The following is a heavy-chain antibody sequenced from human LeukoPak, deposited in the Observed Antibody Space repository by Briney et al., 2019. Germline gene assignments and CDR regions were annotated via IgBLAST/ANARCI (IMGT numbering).Heavy chain of an antibody. CDR1: GFTFSNAW. V-gene: IGHV3-15*01. Sequence: GGSLRLSCAASGFTFSNAWMTWVRQAPGKGLEWVGRIKSKTDGGTTDYAAPVKGRFTISRDDSQNTLYLQMNSLNTEDTALYYCTTPPGNYYAWAYFQHWGQGTLVTVSS. CDR3: TTPPGNYYAWAYFQH. D-gene: IGHD1-26*01. J-gene: IGHJ1*01. CDR2: IKSKTDGGTT.